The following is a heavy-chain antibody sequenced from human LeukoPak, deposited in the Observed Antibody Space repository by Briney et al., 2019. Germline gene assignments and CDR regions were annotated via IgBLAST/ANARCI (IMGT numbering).Heavy chain of an antibody. CDR3: ARDDYGDTEGDY. Sequence: ASVKVSCKASGGTFSSYAISWVRQAPEQGLEWMGGIIPIFGTANYAQKFQGRVTITADESTSTAYMELSSLRSEDTAVYYCARDDYGDTEGDYWGQGTLVTVSS. CDR2: IIPIFGTA. J-gene: IGHJ4*02. CDR1: GGTFSSYA. V-gene: IGHV1-69*13. D-gene: IGHD4-17*01.